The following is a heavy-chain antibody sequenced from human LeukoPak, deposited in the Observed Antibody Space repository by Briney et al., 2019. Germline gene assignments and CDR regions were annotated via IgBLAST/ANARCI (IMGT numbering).Heavy chain of an antibody. V-gene: IGHV3-23*01. CDR1: GFTFSNYA. Sequence: GGSLRLSCAASGFTFSNYAIHWVRQAPGKGLEWVSIVGGSGVKTYYADSVKGRFTISRDNSKNTVYLQMNSLRAEDTAVYYCAKDVWPLIEAAGPAVPFEYWGQGTLVTVSS. D-gene: IGHD6-13*01. CDR3: AKDVWPLIEAAGPAVPFEY. CDR2: VGGSGVKT. J-gene: IGHJ4*02.